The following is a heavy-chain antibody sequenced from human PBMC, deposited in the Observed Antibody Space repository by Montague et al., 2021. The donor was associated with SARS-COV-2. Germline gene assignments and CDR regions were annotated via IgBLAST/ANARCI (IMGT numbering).Heavy chain of an antibody. CDR3: ATEGAAAGFDF. Sequence: SETLSLTCIVSGGSISSSNYYWGWIRQPPGKGLEYIGSLYYSGSTYYNPSLRSRVTISVETSKHQLSLRLNAVTAADTAVYYCATEGAAAGFDFWGQGILVTVSS. CDR1: GGSISSSNYY. D-gene: IGHD6-13*01. V-gene: IGHV4-39*02. J-gene: IGHJ4*02. CDR2: LYYSGST.